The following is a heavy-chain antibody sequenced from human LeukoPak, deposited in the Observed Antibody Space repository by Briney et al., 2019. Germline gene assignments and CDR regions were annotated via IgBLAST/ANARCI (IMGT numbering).Heavy chain of an antibody. V-gene: IGHV4-38-2*01. CDR2: IYHSGST. D-gene: IGHD2-2*01. CDR1: GYSISSGYY. Sequence: PSETLSLTCAVSGYSISSGYYWGWIRQPPGKGLEWIGSIYHSGSTYYNPSLKSRVTISVDTSRNQFSLKLNSVTAADTAVYYCARMPQEVVPPARGGYRRFDYWGQGTLVTVSS. J-gene: IGHJ4*02. CDR3: ARMPQEVVPPARGGYRRFDY.